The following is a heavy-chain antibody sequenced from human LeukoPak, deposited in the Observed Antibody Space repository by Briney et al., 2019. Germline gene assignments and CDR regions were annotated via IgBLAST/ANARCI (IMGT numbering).Heavy chain of an antibody. D-gene: IGHD4-23*01. Sequence: SETLSLTCTVSGGSISSSSYYWGWIRQPPGKGLEWIGSIYYSGSTYYNPSLKSRVTISVDTSKNQFSLKLSSVTAADTAVYYCARAGYGGNSDFDYWGQGTLVTVSS. CDR2: IYYSGST. J-gene: IGHJ4*02. CDR1: GGSISSSSYY. CDR3: ARAGYGGNSDFDY. V-gene: IGHV4-39*07.